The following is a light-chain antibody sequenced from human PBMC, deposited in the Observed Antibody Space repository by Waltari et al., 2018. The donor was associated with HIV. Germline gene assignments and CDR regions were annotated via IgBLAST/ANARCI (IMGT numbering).Light chain of an antibody. Sequence: QAVVTQEPSLTVSPGGTVTLTCASSTGAVTSGHFPYWFQRSPVQAPKPLIYDKTNRHSCTPSRFPGALLGGKAPLTLSGAQFEDEADYFYLLSCNVVVVFGGGTTLTVL. CDR1: TGAVTSGHF. J-gene: IGLJ2*01. V-gene: IGLV7-46*01. CDR3: LLSCNVVVV. CDR2: DKT.